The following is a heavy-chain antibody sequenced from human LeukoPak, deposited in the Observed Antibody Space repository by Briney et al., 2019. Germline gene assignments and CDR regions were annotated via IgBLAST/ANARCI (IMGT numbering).Heavy chain of an antibody. Sequence: GASVKVSCKASGGTFSSYAISWVRQAPGQGLEWMGGIIPIFGKANYAQKFQGRVTITADKSTSTAYMELSSLRSEDTAVYYCATHQEGYLYYYYYMDVWGKGTTVTVSS. CDR2: IIPIFGKA. CDR3: ATHQEGYLYYYYYMDV. V-gene: IGHV1-69*06. D-gene: IGHD6-13*01. CDR1: GGTFSSYA. J-gene: IGHJ6*03.